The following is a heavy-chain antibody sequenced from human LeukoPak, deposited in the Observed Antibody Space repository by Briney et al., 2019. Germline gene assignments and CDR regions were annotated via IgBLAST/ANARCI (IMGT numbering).Heavy chain of an antibody. CDR1: GFTFSSYA. D-gene: IGHD2-2*01. CDR2: ISGSGGST. Sequence: GGSLRLSCAASGFTFSSYAMSWVRQAPGKGLEWVSAISGSGGSTYYADSVKGRFTISRDNAKNTLYLQMNSLRAEDTAVYYCARDSPYCSSTSCRLFDYWGQGTLVTVSS. V-gene: IGHV3-23*01. CDR3: ARDSPYCSSTSCRLFDY. J-gene: IGHJ4*02.